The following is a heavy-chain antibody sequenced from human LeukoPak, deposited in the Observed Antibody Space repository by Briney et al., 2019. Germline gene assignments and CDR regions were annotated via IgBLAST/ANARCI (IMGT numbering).Heavy chain of an antibody. CDR3: AKVGIAAAVISWFDP. Sequence: GGSLRLSCAASGFTFSSYGMHWVRQAPGKGLEWVAVISYDGSNKYYADSVKGRFTISRDNSKNTLYLQMNSLRAEDTAVYYCAKVGIAAAVISWFDPWGQGTLVTVSS. CDR2: ISYDGSNK. J-gene: IGHJ5*02. V-gene: IGHV3-30*18. D-gene: IGHD6-13*01. CDR1: GFTFSSYG.